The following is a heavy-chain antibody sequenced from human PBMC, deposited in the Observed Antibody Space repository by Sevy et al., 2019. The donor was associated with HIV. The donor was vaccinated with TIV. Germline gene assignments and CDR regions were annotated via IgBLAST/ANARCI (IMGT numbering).Heavy chain of an antibody. V-gene: IGHV3-48*01. CDR1: AFTFSSYS. Sequence: GGALRLSCAASAFTFSSYSMNWVRQAPGKGLEWVSYISSSTSTIYYADSVKGRFTNSRENAKNSLNLQMNSLGAEDTAVYYCARLSGYSSSWSYFDYWGQGTLVTVSS. D-gene: IGHD6-13*01. CDR3: ARLSGYSSSWSYFDY. J-gene: IGHJ4*02. CDR2: ISSSTSTI.